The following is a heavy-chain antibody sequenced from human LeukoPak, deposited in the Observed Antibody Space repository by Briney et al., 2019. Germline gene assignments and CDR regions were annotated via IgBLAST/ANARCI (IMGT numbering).Heavy chain of an antibody. CDR2: ISSSSSTI. CDR1: GFTVSSNY. J-gene: IGHJ4*02. D-gene: IGHD6-19*01. V-gene: IGHV3-48*01. CDR3: ARDISGIAVAFDY. Sequence: GGSLRLSCAASGFTVSSNYMSWVRQAPGKGLEWVSYISSSSSTIYYADSVKGRFTISRDNAKNSLYLQMNSLRAEDTAVYYCARDISGIAVAFDYWGQGTLVTVSS.